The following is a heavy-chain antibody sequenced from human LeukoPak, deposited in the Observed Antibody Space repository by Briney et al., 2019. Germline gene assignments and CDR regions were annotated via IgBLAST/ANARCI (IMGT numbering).Heavy chain of an antibody. CDR2: IYYSGGT. D-gene: IGHD2-2*02. Sequence: PSETLSLTCTVSGGSIGSYYWSWIRQPPGKGLEWIGYIYYSGGTNYNPSLKSRVTISVDTSKNQFSLKLSSVTAADTAVYYCARAPAAISPFDYWGQGTLVTVSS. CDR3: ARAPAAISPFDY. CDR1: GGSIGSYY. J-gene: IGHJ4*02. V-gene: IGHV4-59*01.